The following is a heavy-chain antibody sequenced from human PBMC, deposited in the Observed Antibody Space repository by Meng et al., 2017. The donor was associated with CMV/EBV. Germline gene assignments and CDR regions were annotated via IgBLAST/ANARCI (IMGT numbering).Heavy chain of an antibody. CDR2: FDPEDGET. CDR3: ATVRPAYYYYGMDV. V-gene: IGHV1-24*01. J-gene: IGHJ6*02. Sequence: ASVNVSCKVSGYTLTELSMHWVRQAPGKGLEWMGGFDPEDGETIYAQKFQGRVTMTEDTSTDTAYMELSSLRSEDTAVYYCATVRPAYYYYGMDVWGQGTTVTVSS. D-gene: IGHD2-2*01. CDR1: GYTLTELS.